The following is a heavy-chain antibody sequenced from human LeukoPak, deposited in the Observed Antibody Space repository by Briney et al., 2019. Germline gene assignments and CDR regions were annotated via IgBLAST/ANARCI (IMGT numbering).Heavy chain of an antibody. CDR2: IIPILGIA. J-gene: IGHJ3*02. CDR3: ARDTGDGYNYAAFDI. V-gene: IGHV1-69*04. Sequence: SVKVSCKASGGTFSSYAISWVRQAPGQGLEWMGRIIPILGIANYAQKFQGRVTITADKSTSTAYMELSSLRSEDTAVYYCARDTGDGYNYAAFDIWGQGTMVTVPS. CDR1: GGTFSSYA. D-gene: IGHD5-24*01.